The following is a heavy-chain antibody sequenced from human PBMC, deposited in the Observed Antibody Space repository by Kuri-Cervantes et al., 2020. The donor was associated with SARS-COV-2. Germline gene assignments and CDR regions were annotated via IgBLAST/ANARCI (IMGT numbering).Heavy chain of an antibody. CDR2: IYYSGST. CDR1: GGSISSGGYY. J-gene: IGHJ4*02. Sequence: SETLSLTCTVSGGSISSGGYYWSWIRQHPGEGLEWIGYIYYSGSTYYNPSLKSRVTISVDTSKNQFSLKLSSVTAADTAVYYCARHKLELRLCYFDYWGQGTLVTVSS. CDR3: ARHKLELRLCYFDY. V-gene: IGHV4-31*03. D-gene: IGHD1-7*01.